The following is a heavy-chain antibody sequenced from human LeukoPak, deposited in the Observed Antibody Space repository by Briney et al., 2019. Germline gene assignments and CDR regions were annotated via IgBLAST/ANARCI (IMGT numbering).Heavy chain of an antibody. Sequence: GGSLRLSCVASGFTFTNAWMSWVRHAPGKGLEWVGHIKSKTDGGTTDYAAPVKGRFIISRDDSRDTLYLQMNSLKTDDTAVYYCTKYDTSANFDYWGQGTLVTVSS. D-gene: IGHD3-22*01. CDR1: GFTFTNAW. J-gene: IGHJ4*02. CDR3: TKYDTSANFDY. CDR2: IKSKTDGGTT. V-gene: IGHV3-15*01.